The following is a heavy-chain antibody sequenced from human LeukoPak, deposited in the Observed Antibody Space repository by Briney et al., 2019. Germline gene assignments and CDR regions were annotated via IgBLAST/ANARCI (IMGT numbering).Heavy chain of an antibody. D-gene: IGHD6-19*01. J-gene: IGHJ3*02. V-gene: IGHV3-7*01. CDR1: GFTFSSYW. CDR3: ARDVAVAGFAFDI. CDR2: IKQDGSEK. Sequence: GGSLRLSCAASGFTFSSYWMSWVRQAPGKGLEWVANIKQDGSEKYYVDSVKGRFTISRDNAQNSLYLQMNSLRAEDTAVYYCARDVAVAGFAFDIWGQGTMVTVSS.